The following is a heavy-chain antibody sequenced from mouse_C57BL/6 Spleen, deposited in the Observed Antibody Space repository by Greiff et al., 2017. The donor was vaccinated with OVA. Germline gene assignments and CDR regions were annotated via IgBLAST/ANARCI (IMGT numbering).Heavy chain of an antibody. D-gene: IGHD3-2*02. Sequence: EVMLVESGGGLVKPGGSLKLSCAASGFTFSDYGMHWVRQAPEKGLEWVAYISSGSSTIYYADTVKGRFTISRDNAKNTLFLQMTSLRSEDAAMYYCAREMGQLKWFAYWGQGTLVTVSA. CDR2: ISSGSSTI. V-gene: IGHV5-17*01. CDR3: AREMGQLKWFAY. J-gene: IGHJ3*01. CDR1: GFTFSDYG.